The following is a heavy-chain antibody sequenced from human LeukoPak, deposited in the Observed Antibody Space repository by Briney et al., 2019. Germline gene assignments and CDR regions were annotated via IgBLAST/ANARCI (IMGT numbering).Heavy chain of an antibody. V-gene: IGHV3-23*01. CDR2: ISGSGGST. D-gene: IGHD3-22*01. J-gene: IGHJ4*02. Sequence: GGSLRLSCAAPGFTFSNHAMSWVRQAPGKGLEWVSAISGSGGSTYYADSVRGRFTISRDNSKNTVYLQMNSLRAEDTAVYYCAKRYYSDSSGYLGSLNYWGQGTLVTVSS. CDR3: AKRYYSDSSGYLGSLNY. CDR1: GFTFSNHA.